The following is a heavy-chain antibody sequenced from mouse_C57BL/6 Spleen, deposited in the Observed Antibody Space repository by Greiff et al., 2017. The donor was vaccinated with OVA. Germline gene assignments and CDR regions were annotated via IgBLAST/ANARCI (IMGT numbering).Heavy chain of an antibody. J-gene: IGHJ2*01. CDR3: ARFTSQASLYLDF. V-gene: IGHV1-78*01. D-gene: IGHD3-2*02. CDR2: IYPRDGST. CDR1: GYTFTDYT. Sequence: QVQLKESDAELVKPGASVKISCKVSGYTFTDYTIHWMKQRPEQGLEWIGYIYPRDGSTKYNEKFKGKATLTADKSSSTAYMQLNSLTYEDSSVXVCARFTSQASLYLDFWGQGTTLTVSS.